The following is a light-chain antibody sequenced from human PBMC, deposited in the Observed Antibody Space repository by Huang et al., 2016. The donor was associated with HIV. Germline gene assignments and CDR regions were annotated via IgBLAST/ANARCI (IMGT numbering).Light chain of an antibody. Sequence: EMFLTQSPGTLSLSPGERATLSCRASQNIRNYLAWYQQKPGQAPRLLIYDASIRATGIPARFSGSGSGTDVTLTISRLEPEDSAVYYCQRRSNWPSFGGGTTVEI. J-gene: IGKJ4*02. V-gene: IGKV3-11*01. CDR1: QNIRNY. CDR2: DAS. CDR3: QRRSNWPS.